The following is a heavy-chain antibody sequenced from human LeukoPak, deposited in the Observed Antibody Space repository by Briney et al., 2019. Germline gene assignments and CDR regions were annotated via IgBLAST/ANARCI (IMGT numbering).Heavy chain of an antibody. V-gene: IGHV3-30*03. CDR1: GFTFSTYG. J-gene: IGHJ4*02. D-gene: IGHD3-10*01. CDR2: ISYDGSNK. Sequence: QAGGSLRLSCAASGFTFSTYGMHWVRQAPGKGLEWVAVISYDGSNKYYADSVKGRFTISRDNSKNTLYLQMNSLRAEDTAVYYCARDLHPFDYYGSGSYWPRFSGCFDYWGQGTLVTVSS. CDR3: ARDLHPFDYYGSGSYWPRFSGCFDY.